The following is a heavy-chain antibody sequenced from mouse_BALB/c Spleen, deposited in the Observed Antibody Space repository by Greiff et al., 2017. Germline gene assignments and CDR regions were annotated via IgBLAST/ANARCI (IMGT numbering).Heavy chain of an antibody. CDR1: GFTFSSFG. V-gene: IGHV5-17*02. CDR2: ISSGSSTI. Sequence: EVMLVESGGGLVQPGGSRKLSCAASGFTFSSFGMHWVRQAPEKGLEWVAYISSGSSTIYYADTVKGRFTISRDNPKNTLFLQMTSLRSEDTAMYYCARSPYHYAMDYWGQGTSVTVSS. J-gene: IGHJ4*01. CDR3: ARSPYHYAMDY.